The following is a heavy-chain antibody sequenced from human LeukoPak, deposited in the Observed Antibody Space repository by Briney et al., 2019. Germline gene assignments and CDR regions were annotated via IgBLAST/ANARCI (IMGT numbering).Heavy chain of an antibody. CDR1: GGSISSGTYY. CDR2: IYHSGST. D-gene: IGHD3-22*01. J-gene: IGHJ4*02. CDR3: ASCPLNYEDSSGFHSYFGY. V-gene: IGHV4-30-2*01. Sequence: SETLSLTCTVSGGSISSGTYYWSWIRQPPGKGLEWIGYIYHSGSTYYNPSLKSRVTISVDRSKNQFSLKLNSVTAADTAVYYCASCPLNYEDSSGFHSYFGYWGQGTL.